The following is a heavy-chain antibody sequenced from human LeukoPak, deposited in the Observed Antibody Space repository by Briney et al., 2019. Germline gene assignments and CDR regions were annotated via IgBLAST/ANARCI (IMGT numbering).Heavy chain of an antibody. CDR3: ARDLVCSGGSCYGRRRFDP. D-gene: IGHD2-15*01. V-gene: IGHV1-2*02. Sequence: ASVKVSCKASGYTFTGYYMHWVRQAPGQGLEWMGWINPNSGGTNYAQKLQGRVTMTTDTSTSTAYMELRSLRSDDTAVYYCARDLVCSGGSCYGRRRFDPWGQGTLVTVSS. CDR1: GYTFTGYY. J-gene: IGHJ5*02. CDR2: INPNSGGT.